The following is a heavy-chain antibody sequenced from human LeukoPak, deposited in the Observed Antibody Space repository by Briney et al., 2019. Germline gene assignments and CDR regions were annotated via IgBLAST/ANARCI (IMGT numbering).Heavy chain of an antibody. CDR3: ARAPNCGGDCYCDY. V-gene: IGHV4-31*03. CDR2: IYYSGTT. CDR1: GDSISSGGYY. Sequence: EPSETLSLTCTVSGDSISSGGYYWSWIRQDPGKGLEWIGSIYYSGTTYYNPSLKSRVTISVDTSKNQFSLKLSSVTAADTAVYYCARAPNCGGDCYCDYWGQGTLVTVSS. J-gene: IGHJ4*02. D-gene: IGHD2-21*02.